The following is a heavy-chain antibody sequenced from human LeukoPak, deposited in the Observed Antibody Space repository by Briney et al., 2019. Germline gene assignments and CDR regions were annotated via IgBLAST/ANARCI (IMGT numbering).Heavy chain of an antibody. V-gene: IGHV1-18*01. CDR1: GYIFTSYG. J-gene: IGHJ5*02. D-gene: IGHD3-22*01. CDR3: ARDINGYYYDSHGYYPTDL. Sequence: GASVKVSCKASGYIFTSYGISWVRQAPGQGLDWMRWISVYNGNTNYPQRLQGRVTMTTDTSTTTAYMELRSLRSDDTAVYYCARDINGYYYDSHGYYPTDLWGQGTLVTVSS. CDR2: ISVYNGNT.